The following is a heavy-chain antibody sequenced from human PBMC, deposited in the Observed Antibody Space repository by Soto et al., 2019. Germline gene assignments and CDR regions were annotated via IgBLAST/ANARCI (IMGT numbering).Heavy chain of an antibody. Sequence: GESLKISCKGSGYSFTSYWIGWVRQMPGKGLEWMGIIYPGDSDTRYSPSFQGQVTISADKSISTAYLQWCSLKASDTAMYYCASTSIAAAGKDYNWFDPWGQGTLVTVSS. J-gene: IGHJ5*02. V-gene: IGHV5-51*01. D-gene: IGHD6-13*01. CDR1: GYSFTSYW. CDR3: ASTSIAAAGKDYNWFDP. CDR2: IYPGDSDT.